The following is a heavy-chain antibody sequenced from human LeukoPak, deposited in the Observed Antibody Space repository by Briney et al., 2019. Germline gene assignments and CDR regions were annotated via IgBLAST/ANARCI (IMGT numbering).Heavy chain of an antibody. CDR1: GFTFSSYS. J-gene: IGHJ4*02. CDR3: AKDGGYQLHLDY. D-gene: IGHD2-2*01. V-gene: IGHV3-30*18. CDR2: IPYDGSDK. Sequence: GGSLRLSCAASGFTFSSYSMNWVRQAPGKGLEWVAIIPYDGSDKYYADSVKGRFTISRDISKNTLYLQLNSLRAEDTAIYYCAKDGGYQLHLDYWGQGTLVTVSS.